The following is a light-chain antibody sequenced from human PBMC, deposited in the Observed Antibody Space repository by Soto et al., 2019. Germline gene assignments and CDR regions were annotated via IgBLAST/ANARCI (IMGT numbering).Light chain of an antibody. V-gene: IGKV3-20*01. CDR2: GAS. J-gene: IGKJ5*01. CDR3: QQYGSTPPTT. Sequence: VLTQSPGSLSLSPGQSATLSCKTSQYVPSNFLAWYQQRPGQAPRLLIYGASIRATGVPDRFSGSGSGTDFTLTIGRLEPEDFAVYFCQQYGSTPPTTFGQGTRLDFK. CDR1: QYVPSNF.